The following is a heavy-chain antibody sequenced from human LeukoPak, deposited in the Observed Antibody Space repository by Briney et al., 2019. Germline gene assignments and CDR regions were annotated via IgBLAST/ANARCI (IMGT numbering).Heavy chain of an antibody. Sequence: PGGSLRLSCTASGFTFDDYGMNWVRQAPGKGLEWVSGSNWNGDSTGYADSVKGRFTISRDNSKNTLYLQMNSLRAEDTAVYYCAKGAGITVTTGYFDYWGQGTLVTVSS. J-gene: IGHJ4*02. D-gene: IGHD4-17*01. V-gene: IGHV3-20*04. CDR1: GFTFDDYG. CDR2: SNWNGDST. CDR3: AKGAGITVTTGYFDY.